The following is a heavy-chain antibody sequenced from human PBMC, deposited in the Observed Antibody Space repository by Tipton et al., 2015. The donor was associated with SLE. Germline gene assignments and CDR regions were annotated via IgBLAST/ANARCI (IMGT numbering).Heavy chain of an antibody. D-gene: IGHD2-8*01. J-gene: IGHJ4*02. Sequence: TLSLTCTVSSGSVSSGAYYWSWIRQHPGKGLEWIGYVFSSGNTYYNPSLGSRLTISVDTSKNQFSLELSSVTAADTAVYYCARGYCSDGVCYGFGFFDYWGQGNLVTVSS. CDR2: VFSSGNT. CDR3: ARGYCSDGVCYGFGFFDY. V-gene: IGHV4-30-4*01. CDR1: SGSVSSGAYY.